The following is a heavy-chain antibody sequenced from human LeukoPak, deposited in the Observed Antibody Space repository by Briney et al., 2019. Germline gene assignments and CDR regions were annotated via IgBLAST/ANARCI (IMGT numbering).Heavy chain of an antibody. J-gene: IGHJ4*02. CDR1: GYTFTSYD. V-gene: IGHV1-8*01. CDR2: MNPNSGNT. D-gene: IGHD3-10*01. Sequence: ASVKVSCKASGYTFTSYDINWVRQATGQGLEWMGWMNPNSGNTGYAQKFQGRVTMTRNTSISTAYMELSSLRSEGTAVYYCARGPPLNYGSGSYSNYWGQGTLVTVSS. CDR3: ARGPPLNYGSGSYSNY.